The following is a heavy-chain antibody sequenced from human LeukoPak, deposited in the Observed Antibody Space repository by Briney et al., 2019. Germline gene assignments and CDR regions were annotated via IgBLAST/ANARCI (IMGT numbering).Heavy chain of an antibody. Sequence: PSETLSLTCNVSGGSISSYYWSWSRHPHGKGLEWIGYIYYSGSTNYNPSLESRVTISVDTSKNYFSLKLNSVTAADTAVYYCARQDSSAYPADYWGQGTLVTVSS. D-gene: IGHD3-22*01. CDR2: IYYSGST. CDR1: GGSISSYY. J-gene: IGHJ4*02. CDR3: ARQDSSAYPADY. V-gene: IGHV4-59*08.